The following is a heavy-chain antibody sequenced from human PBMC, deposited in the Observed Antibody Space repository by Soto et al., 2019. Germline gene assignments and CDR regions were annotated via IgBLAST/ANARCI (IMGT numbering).Heavy chain of an antibody. J-gene: IGHJ6*02. V-gene: IGHV3-33*01. CDR3: ARDRSSSYSYAMDL. CDR1: DFAFRLHG. Sequence: QVHLVESGGGVVQPGGSLTLSCSVSDFAFRLHGIHWVRHTPGKGLEWVAMIWHDGTRKYFRDSVRGRFTISRDSAKNKFYLQMNNLRGDDSALYFCARDRSSSYSYAMDLWGQGTTVTVSS. CDR2: IWHDGTRK. D-gene: IGHD3-10*01.